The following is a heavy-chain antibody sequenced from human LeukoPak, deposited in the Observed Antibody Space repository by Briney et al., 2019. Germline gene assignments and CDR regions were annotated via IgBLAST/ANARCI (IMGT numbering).Heavy chain of an antibody. CDR1: GYTFTGYY. CDR2: INPNSGGT. V-gene: IGHV1-2*02. Sequence: ASVKVSCKASGYTFTGYYMHWVRQAPGQGLEGMGWINPNSGGTNYAQKFQGRVTMTRDTSISTAYMELSRLRSDDTAVYYCARGKGVPAATGWLQPGDAFDIWGQGTMVTVSS. CDR3: ARGKGVPAATGWLQPGDAFDI. D-gene: IGHD2-2*01. J-gene: IGHJ3*02.